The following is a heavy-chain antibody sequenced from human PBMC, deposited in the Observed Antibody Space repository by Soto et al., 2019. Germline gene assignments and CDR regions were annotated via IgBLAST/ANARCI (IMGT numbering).Heavy chain of an antibody. J-gene: IGHJ4*02. CDR2: FNPNSGST. D-gene: IGHD6-13*01. V-gene: IGHV1-46*01. CDR1: GYTFINYY. Sequence: QVQLVQSGAEVKKPGASVKLSCKASGYTFINYYIHWVRQAPGQGLEWMGLFNPNSGSTNYAQKFQGRVTLTMDTSTRTVYMELSSLRFDDTAVYYCARDLAAGDYWGQGTLVTVSS. CDR3: ARDLAAGDY.